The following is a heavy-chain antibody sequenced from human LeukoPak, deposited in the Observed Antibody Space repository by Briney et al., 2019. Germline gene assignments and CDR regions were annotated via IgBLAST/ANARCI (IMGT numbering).Heavy chain of an antibody. V-gene: IGHV3-23*01. CDR1: GFTFSSYA. J-gene: IGHJ3*02. D-gene: IGHD5-12*01. CDR3: AKVRGYDHSAFDI. Sequence: PGGSLRLSCAASGFTFSSYAMSWVRLAPGKGLEWVSAISGSGGSTYYADSVKGRFTISRDNSKNTLYLQMNSLRAEDTAVYYCAKVRGYDHSAFDIWGQGTMVTVSS. CDR2: ISGSGGST.